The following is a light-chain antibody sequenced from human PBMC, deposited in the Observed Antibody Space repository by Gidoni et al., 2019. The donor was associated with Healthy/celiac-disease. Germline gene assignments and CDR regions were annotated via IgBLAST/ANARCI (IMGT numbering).Light chain of an antibody. CDR1: QRLLHSNGYNY. V-gene: IGKV2-28*01. Sequence: DIVMTQSLLSLPVTPGEPAAISCRSSQRLLHSNGYNYLDWYLQKPGQSPQLLIYLGSTRATGVPDRFSGSGSGTDFTLKISRVEAEDVGVYYCMQAIQNPQTFGQGTKLEIK. CDR2: LGS. J-gene: IGKJ2*01. CDR3: MQAIQNPQT.